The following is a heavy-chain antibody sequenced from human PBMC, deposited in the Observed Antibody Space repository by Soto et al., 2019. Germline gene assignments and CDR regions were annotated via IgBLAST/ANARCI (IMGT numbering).Heavy chain of an antibody. CDR2: IIPILGIA. Sequence: QVQLVQSGAEVKKPGSSVKVSCKASGGTFSSYTISWVRQAPGQGLEWMGRIIPILGIANYAQKFQGRVTITADKSTSTAYMELSSLRSEDTAVYYCASSLEYRSSSLDYWGQGTLVTVSS. D-gene: IGHD6-6*01. CDR1: GGTFSSYT. J-gene: IGHJ4*02. V-gene: IGHV1-69*02. CDR3: ASSLEYRSSSLDY.